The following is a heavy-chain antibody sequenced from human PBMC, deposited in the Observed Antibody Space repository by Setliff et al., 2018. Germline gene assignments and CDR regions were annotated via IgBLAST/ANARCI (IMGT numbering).Heavy chain of an antibody. Sequence: ASVKVSCKASGGTFSSYGVSWVRQAPGQGLEWMGGTIPIFGTTDYAQKFQGRVTIITDESTSTAFMQLSSLRSEDTAVYYCVREGVDSRSSTDYRYYMDVWGKGTTVTVSS. CDR3: VREGVDSRSSTDYRYYMDV. J-gene: IGHJ6*03. D-gene: IGHD3-22*01. V-gene: IGHV1-69*05. CDR2: TIPIFGTT. CDR1: GGTFSSYG.